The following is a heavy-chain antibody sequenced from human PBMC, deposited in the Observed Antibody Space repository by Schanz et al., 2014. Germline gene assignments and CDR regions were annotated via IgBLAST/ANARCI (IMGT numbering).Heavy chain of an antibody. J-gene: IGHJ4*02. CDR2: ISGSGGST. CDR3: ARVDSSGYFFDN. Sequence: EVQLAESGGGLVQPGGSLRLSCAASTFTFSSDWMSWVRQAPGKGLEWVIVISGSGGSTYYADSVRGRFTMSRDNSKNTVHLQMSSLRVEDTAVYYCARVDSSGYFFDNWGQGTRVTVSS. CDR1: TFTFSSDW. V-gene: IGHV3-23*04. D-gene: IGHD3-22*01.